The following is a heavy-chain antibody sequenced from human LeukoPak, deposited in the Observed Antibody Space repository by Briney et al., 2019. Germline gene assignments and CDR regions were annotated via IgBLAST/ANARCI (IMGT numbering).Heavy chain of an antibody. CDR2: INPNSGGT. CDR3: ARRGPAAGTGPIDY. CDR1: GYTFTGYY. J-gene: IGHJ4*02. V-gene: IGHV1-2*02. Sequence: GASVKVSCKASGYTFTGYYMHWVRQAPGQGLEWMGWINPNSGGTNYAQKFQGRVTMTRDTSISTAYMELSRLRSDDTAVYYCARRGPAAGTGPIDYWGQGTLVTVSS. D-gene: IGHD6-13*01.